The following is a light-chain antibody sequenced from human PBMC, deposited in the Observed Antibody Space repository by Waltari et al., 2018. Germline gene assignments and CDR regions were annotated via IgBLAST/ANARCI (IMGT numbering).Light chain of an antibody. CDR2: GTY. CDR3: QQYNDWPLLS. V-gene: IGKV3-15*01. CDR1: QSVSND. Sequence: ETVMTQSPATLSVSQGERATLSCRASQSVSNDLAWYQQRPGQPPRLLIYGTYTRATGIPARFSGSGSGTDFTLTISSLQSEDFAIYYCQQYNDWPLLSFGGGTKVEIK. J-gene: IGKJ4*01.